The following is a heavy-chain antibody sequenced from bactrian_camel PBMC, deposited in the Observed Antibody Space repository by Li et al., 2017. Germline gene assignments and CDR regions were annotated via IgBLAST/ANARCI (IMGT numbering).Heavy chain of an antibody. J-gene: IGHJ4*01. D-gene: IGHD6*01. CDR2: ISSGDGR. Sequence: VQLVESGGGLVQPGGSLRLSCTASGFIFSVYAMVWVRQTPGKGLEWISGISSGDGRYYAESVKGRFTISRDNAKNTLYLQLNSLKAEDAAMYYCAKCPDSWPSRPFNWGQGTQVTVS. V-gene: IGHV3S31*01. CDR3: AKCPDSWPSRPFN. CDR1: GFIFSVYA.